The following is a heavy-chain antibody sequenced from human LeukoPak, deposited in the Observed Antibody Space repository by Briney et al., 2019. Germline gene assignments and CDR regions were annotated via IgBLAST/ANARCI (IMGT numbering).Heavy chain of an antibody. CDR2: IYYSGST. D-gene: IGHD2-2*01. Sequence: PLETLSLTCTVSGGSISSSSYYWGWIRQPPGKGLEWIGSIYYSGSTYYNPSLKSRVTISVDTSKNQFSLKLSSVTAADTAVYYCARHLNLIYCSSTSCNFDYWGQGTLVTVSS. J-gene: IGHJ4*02. CDR3: ARHLNLIYCSSTSCNFDY. V-gene: IGHV4-39*01. CDR1: GGSISSSSYY.